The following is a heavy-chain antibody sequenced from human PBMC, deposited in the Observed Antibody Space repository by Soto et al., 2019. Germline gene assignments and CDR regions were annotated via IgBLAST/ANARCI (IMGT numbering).Heavy chain of an antibody. D-gene: IGHD5-18*01. Sequence: GESLKISCKGSGYSFTSYWISWVRQTPGKGLEWMGRIDPSDSYTNYSPSFQGHVTISADKSISTAYLQWSSLKASDTAMYYCARRYSYGPYYFDYWGQGTLVTVSS. CDR3: ARRYSYGPYYFDY. V-gene: IGHV5-10-1*01. J-gene: IGHJ4*02. CDR2: IDPSDSYT. CDR1: GYSFTSYW.